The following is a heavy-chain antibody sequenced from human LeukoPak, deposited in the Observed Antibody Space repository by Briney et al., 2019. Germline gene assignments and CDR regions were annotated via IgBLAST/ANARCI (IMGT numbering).Heavy chain of an antibody. CDR1: GYSISSGYY. Sequence: SETLSLTCAVSGYSISSGYYWGWIRQPPGKGLEWIGSIYHSGSTYYNPSLKSRVTISVDTSKNQFSLKLSSVTAADTAVYYCARDILVVVAATDYYGMDVWGNGTTVTVSS. CDR3: ARDILVVVAATDYYGMDV. D-gene: IGHD2-15*01. J-gene: IGHJ6*04. V-gene: IGHV4-38-2*02. CDR2: IYHSGST.